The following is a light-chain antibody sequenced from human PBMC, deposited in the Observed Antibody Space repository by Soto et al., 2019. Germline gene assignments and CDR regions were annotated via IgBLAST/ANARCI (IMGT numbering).Light chain of an antibody. V-gene: IGKV3-15*01. CDR1: QSVSSN. CDR2: GAS. J-gene: IGKJ1*01. Sequence: EIVMTQSPATLSVSPGERATLSCRASQSVSSNLAWYQQKPGQAPRLLIYGASTRATGIQARFSGSGSGTEFTLTISSLQSEDFAVYYCQQYNNWLRTFGQGTKVEIK. CDR3: QQYNNWLRT.